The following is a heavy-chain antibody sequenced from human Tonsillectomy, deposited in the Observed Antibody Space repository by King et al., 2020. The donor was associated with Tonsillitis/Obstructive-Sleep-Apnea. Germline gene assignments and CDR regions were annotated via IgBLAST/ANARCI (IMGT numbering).Heavy chain of an antibody. V-gene: IGHV2-70*11. CDR3: ARMKYSSSDRLYYFCYMDV. CDR2: IDWDDDK. J-gene: IGHJ6*03. D-gene: IGHD6-13*01. Sequence: TLKESGPALVKPTQTLTLTCTFSGFSLTTSGMSVSWIRQPPGKALEWLARIDWDDDKYYSTSLKTRLTVSKDTSNNQVVLTMTNMDPVDTATYYCARMKYSSSDRLYYFCYMDVWGKGTTVTVSS. CDR1: GFSLTTSGMS.